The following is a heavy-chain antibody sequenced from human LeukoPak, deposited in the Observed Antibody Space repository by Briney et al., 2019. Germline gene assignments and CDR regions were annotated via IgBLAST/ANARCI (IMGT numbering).Heavy chain of an antibody. V-gene: IGHV1-3*03. CDR1: GYTFTSYA. Sequence: ASVKVSCKASGYTFTSYAMHWVRQAPGQRLEWMGWINAGKGNTKYSQELQGRVTMTEDTSTDTAYMELSSLRSEDTAVYYCARERTDIVVVPAALVRHYYYYYYMDVWGKGTTVTVSS. J-gene: IGHJ6*03. D-gene: IGHD2-2*01. CDR2: INAGKGNT. CDR3: ARERTDIVVVPAALVRHYYYYYYMDV.